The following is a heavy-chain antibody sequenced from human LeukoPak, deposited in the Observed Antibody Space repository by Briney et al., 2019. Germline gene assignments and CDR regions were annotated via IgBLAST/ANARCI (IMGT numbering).Heavy chain of an antibody. CDR1: GFTFSSYA. J-gene: IGHJ4*02. CDR3: ARDQGSYGDRDFDY. D-gene: IGHD4-17*01. V-gene: IGHV3-30-3*01. Sequence: GGSLRLSCAASGFTFSSYAMHWVRQAPGKGLEWVAVISYDGSNKYYADSVKGRFTISRDNSKNTLYLQMNSLRAEDTAVYYCARDQGSYGDRDFDYWGQGTLVTVSS. CDR2: ISYDGSNK.